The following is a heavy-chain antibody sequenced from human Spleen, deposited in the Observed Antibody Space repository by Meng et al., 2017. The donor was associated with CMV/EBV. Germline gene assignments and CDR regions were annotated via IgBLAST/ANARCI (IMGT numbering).Heavy chain of an antibody. D-gene: IGHD2-2*01. V-gene: IGHV3-30*04. J-gene: IGHJ4*02. CDR3: ARDLRYCSSTSCTRSFDY. CDR1: TFSSYA. Sequence: TFSSYAMHWGRQAPGKGLEWVAVISYDGSNKYYADSVKGRFTISRDNSKNTLYLQMNSLRAEDTAVYYCARDLRYCSSTSCTRSFDYWGQGTLVTVSS. CDR2: ISYDGSNK.